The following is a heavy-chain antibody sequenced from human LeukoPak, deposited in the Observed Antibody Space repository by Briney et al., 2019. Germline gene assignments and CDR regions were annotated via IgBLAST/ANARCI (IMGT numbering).Heavy chain of an antibody. V-gene: IGHV3-66*01. J-gene: IGHJ6*02. CDR2: ITSAGAT. D-gene: IGHD3/OR15-3a*01. CDR1: GFTVTRNY. Sequence: TGGSLRLSCAASGFTVTRNYMSWARLAPGKGLEWVSIITSAGATHYSTSVKGRFTISRDSSKTTVYLEMNSLRAEDTAVYYCATRGLSGYYYGMDVWGQGTTVTVSS. CDR3: ATRGLSGYYYGMDV.